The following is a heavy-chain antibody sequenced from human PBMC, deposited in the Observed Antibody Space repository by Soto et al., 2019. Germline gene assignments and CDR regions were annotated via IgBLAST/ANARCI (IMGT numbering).Heavy chain of an antibody. V-gene: IGHV3-23*01. CDR3: AKGRGSSGWYLEIGAFDS. Sequence: XVQXLESXGGXXXXXGXXXLSXAASGFTFSSYAMSWVRQAPGXXLXXXSAISGSGGSTYYADSVKGRFXXXXXXXXXXXXXXXXXXXXXXXXVYYCAKGRGSSGWYLEIGAFDSWGQGTMVTVSS. CDR1: GFTFSSYA. D-gene: IGHD6-19*01. J-gene: IGHJ3*02. CDR2: ISGSGGST.